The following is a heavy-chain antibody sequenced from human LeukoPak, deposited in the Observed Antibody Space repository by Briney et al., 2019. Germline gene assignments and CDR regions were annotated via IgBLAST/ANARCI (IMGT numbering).Heavy chain of an antibody. D-gene: IGHD3/OR15-3a*01. CDR1: GDSYDSIKSSSYS. J-gene: IGHJ4*02. Sequence: PSETLSLTCTVSGDSYDSIKSSSYSWAWIRLPPGKGLEWVGSIYYVWSTYYNPSLRGRVTISVDTSKSQFSVKLNSVTAADTAMYYCGRRGHLHRPFWGQGTLVTVSS. V-gene: IGHV4-39*01. CDR3: GRRGHLHRPF. CDR2: IYYVWST.